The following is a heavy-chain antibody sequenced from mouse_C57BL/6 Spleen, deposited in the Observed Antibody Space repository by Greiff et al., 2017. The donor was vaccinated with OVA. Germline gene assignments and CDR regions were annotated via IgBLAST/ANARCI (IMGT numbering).Heavy chain of an antibody. CDR2: INPGSGGT. V-gene: IGHV1-54*01. CDR3: ARSTYGTPFDY. Sequence: VKLQESGAELVRPGTSVKVSCKASGYAFTNYLIEWVKQRPGQGLEWIGVINPGSGGTNYNEKFKGKATLTADKSSSTAYMQLSSLTSEDSAVYFCARSTYGTPFDYWGQGTTLTVSS. CDR1: GYAFTNYL. J-gene: IGHJ2*01. D-gene: IGHD1-1*01.